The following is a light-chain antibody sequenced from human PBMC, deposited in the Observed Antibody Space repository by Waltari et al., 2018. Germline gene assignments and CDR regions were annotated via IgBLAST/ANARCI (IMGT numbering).Light chain of an antibody. V-gene: IGLV4-69*01. CDR3: QTGGTGIPV. Sequence: QLVLTQSPSASASLGASVKLTCTLSSGHSNNAIAWHQQRPEKGPRYLMKLNNEGSHHMGDGIPDPLSGSSAGAERYLPIASRQADGEADYYCQTGGTGIPVFGGGTKLTVL. CDR1: SGHSNNA. J-gene: IGLJ2*01. CDR2: LNNEGSH.